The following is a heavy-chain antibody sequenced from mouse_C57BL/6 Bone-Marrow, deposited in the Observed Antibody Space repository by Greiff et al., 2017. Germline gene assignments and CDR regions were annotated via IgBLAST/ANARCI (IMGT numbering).Heavy chain of an antibody. CDR1: GYTFTSYG. V-gene: IGHV1-81*01. CDR3: ARGDSSGPDY. D-gene: IGHD3-2*02. Sequence: QVQLKESGAELARPGASVKLSCKASGYTFTSYGISWVKQRTGQGLEWIGEIYPRSGNTYYNEKFKGKATLTADKSSSTAYMELRSLTSEDSAVYFCARGDSSGPDYWGQGTTLTVSS. CDR2: IYPRSGNT. J-gene: IGHJ2*01.